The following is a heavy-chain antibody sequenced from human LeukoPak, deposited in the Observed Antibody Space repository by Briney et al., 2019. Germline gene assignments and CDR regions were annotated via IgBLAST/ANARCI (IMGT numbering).Heavy chain of an antibody. J-gene: IGHJ6*03. Sequence: ASVKVSCKASGYTFIDYHLHWVRQAPGQGLEWMGRINPKSGGTNYAQKFQWRATMTRDTSISTAYMELSSLRSDDTAVYFCVRDIDYYDSSGFGGGYYYYYYMDVWGRGTTVTVSS. CDR3: VRDIDYYDSSGFGGGYYYYYYMDV. CDR2: INPKSGGT. CDR1: GYTFIDYH. D-gene: IGHD3-22*01. V-gene: IGHV1-2*06.